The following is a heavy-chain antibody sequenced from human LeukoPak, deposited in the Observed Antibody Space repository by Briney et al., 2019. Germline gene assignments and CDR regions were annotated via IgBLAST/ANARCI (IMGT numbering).Heavy chain of an antibody. V-gene: IGHV4-38-2*02. CDR1: GYSIAHGFF. D-gene: IGHD2-15*01. Sequence: SETLPLTCTVSGYSIAHGFFWAWIRQPPGGGLEWIGSLYHSGTTYYNTSLKSRISTSVDTSKNQFSLKLRLVTAADTAVYYCARVEVPRDINDWYFDLWGRGTLVTVSS. CDR3: ARVEVPRDINDWYFDL. CDR2: LYHSGTT. J-gene: IGHJ2*01.